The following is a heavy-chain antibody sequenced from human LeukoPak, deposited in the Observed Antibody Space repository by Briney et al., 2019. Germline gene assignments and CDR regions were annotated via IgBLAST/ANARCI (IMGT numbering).Heavy chain of an antibody. CDR3: AKDRSFVGATLDY. CDR1: GFTFSSYA. CDR2: ISGSGGST. Sequence: GGSLRLSCAASGFTFSSYAMSWVRQAPGKRLEWVSAISGSGGSTYYADSVKGRFTISRDNSKNTLYLQMNSLRAEDTAVYYCAKDRSFVGATLDYWGQGTLVTVSS. D-gene: IGHD1-26*01. V-gene: IGHV3-23*01. J-gene: IGHJ4*02.